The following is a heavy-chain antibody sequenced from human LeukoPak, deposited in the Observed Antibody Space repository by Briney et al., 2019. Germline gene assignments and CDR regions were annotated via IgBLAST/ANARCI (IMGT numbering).Heavy chain of an antibody. CDR3: ARHSACSSTSCTTHDAFDI. V-gene: IGHV5-51*01. CDR2: IYAGDSDT. CDR1: GYSFTNYW. D-gene: IGHD2-2*01. J-gene: IGHJ3*02. Sequence: GESLKISCKGSGYSFTNYWIGWVRQMPGKGLEWMGIIYAGDSDTRYSPSFQGQVTISADKSISTAYLQWSSLKASDTAMYYCARHSACSSTSCTTHDAFDIWGQGTMVTVSS.